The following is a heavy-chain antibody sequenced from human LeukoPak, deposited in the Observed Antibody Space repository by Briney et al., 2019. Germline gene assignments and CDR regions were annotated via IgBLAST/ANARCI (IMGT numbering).Heavy chain of an antibody. J-gene: IGHJ6*02. D-gene: IGHD3-10*01. V-gene: IGHV4-59*01. CDR2: IYYSGST. CDR1: GGSISSYY. Sequence: KASETLSLTCTVPGGSISSYYWSWLRQPPGKGLECLGYIYYSGSTNYNPSLKSRVTISVDTSKSQFSLKLSSVTAADTAVYYCARDHSTGSGSYYYYGMDVWGQGTTVTVSS. CDR3: ARDHSTGSGSYYYYGMDV.